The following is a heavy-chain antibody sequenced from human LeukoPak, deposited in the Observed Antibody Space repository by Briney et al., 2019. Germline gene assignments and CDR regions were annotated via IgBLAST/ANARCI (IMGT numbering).Heavy chain of an antibody. J-gene: IGHJ4*02. CDR1: GFSVSSNY. V-gene: IGHV3-53*01. CDR3: AGRYDSSGYPLH. CDR2: IYSGGTT. Sequence: PGGSLRLSCAASGFSVSSNYVSWVRQAPGKGLEWVSVIYSGGTTYYADSVKGQFTISRDNSKNTLYLQMNSLRAEDTAVYYCAGRYDSSGYPLHWGQGTLVTVSS. D-gene: IGHD3-22*01.